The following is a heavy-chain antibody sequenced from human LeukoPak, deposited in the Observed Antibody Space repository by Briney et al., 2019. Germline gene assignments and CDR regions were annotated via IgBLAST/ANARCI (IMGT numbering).Heavy chain of an antibody. CDR1: GYTFTSYG. J-gene: IGHJ6*03. V-gene: IGHV1-18*01. CDR3: ARVSVVPAYYYYYYMDV. Sequence: ASVKVSCKASGYTFTSYGISWVRQAPGQGLEWMGWISAYNGNTNYAQKLQGRVTMTTDTSTSTAYMELRSLRSDDTAVYYCARVSVVPAYYYYYYMDVWGKGTTVTVSS. D-gene: IGHD2-2*01. CDR2: ISAYNGNT.